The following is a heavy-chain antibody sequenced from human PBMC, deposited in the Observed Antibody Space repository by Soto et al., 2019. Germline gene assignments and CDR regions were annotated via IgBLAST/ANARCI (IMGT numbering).Heavy chain of an antibody. V-gene: IGHV3-7*02. Sequence: TGGSLRLSSAASGFTFSSHWMSWVRQAPGKGLEWVANIKQDGSEKCYAVSVKSRITINPDTSKNQFSLQLNSVTPEDTAVYYCARAGNLVGTAPWAFDIWGQGTMVTVSS. D-gene: IGHD1-26*01. J-gene: IGHJ3*02. CDR2: IKQDGSEK. CDR1: GFTFSSHW. CDR3: ARAGNLVGTAPWAFDI.